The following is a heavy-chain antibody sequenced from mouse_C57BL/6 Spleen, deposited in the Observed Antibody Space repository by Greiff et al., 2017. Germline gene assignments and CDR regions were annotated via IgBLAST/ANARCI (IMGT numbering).Heavy chain of an antibody. J-gene: IGHJ4*01. Sequence: EVKLQEPGGGLVKPGGSLKLSCAASGFTFSDYGMHWVRQAPEKGLEWVAYISSCSSTIYYADTVKGRFTIARDNAKNTLFLQMTSLRSEDTAMYYCARGHGQAVYYAMDYWGQGTSVTVSS. CDR2: ISSCSSTI. CDR1: GFTFSDYG. V-gene: IGHV5-17*01. CDR3: ARGHGQAVYYAMDY.